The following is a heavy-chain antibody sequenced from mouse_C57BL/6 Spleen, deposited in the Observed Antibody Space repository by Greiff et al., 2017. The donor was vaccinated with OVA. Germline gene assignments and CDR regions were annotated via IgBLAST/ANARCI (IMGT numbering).Heavy chain of an antibody. Sequence: EVKVEESGEGLVKPGGSLKLSCAASGFTFSSYAMSWVRQTPEKRLEWVAYISSGGDYIYYADTVKGRFTISRDNARNTLYLQMSSLKSEDTAMYYCTRGDSNYAMDYWGQGTSVTVSS. D-gene: IGHD2-5*01. CDR3: TRGDSNYAMDY. CDR2: ISSGGDYI. V-gene: IGHV5-9-1*02. CDR1: GFTFSSYA. J-gene: IGHJ4*01.